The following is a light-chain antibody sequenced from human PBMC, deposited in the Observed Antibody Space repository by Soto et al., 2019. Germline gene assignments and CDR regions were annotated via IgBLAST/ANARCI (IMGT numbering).Light chain of an antibody. CDR2: EVS. CDR1: SSDVGGYNY. CDR3: TSYTSSSSYVV. J-gene: IGLJ2*01. V-gene: IGLV2-14*01. Sequence: QSVLTQPASVSGSPGQSITISCTGTSSDVGGYNYVSWYQQHPGKAPKLMIYEVSNRPSGVSNRFSASKSGNTASLTISGLQAEYEADYYCTSYTSSSSYVVFGGGTKLTVL.